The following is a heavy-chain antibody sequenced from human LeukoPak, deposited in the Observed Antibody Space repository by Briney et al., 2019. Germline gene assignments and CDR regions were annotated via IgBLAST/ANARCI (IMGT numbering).Heavy chain of an antibody. D-gene: IGHD3-22*01. CDR1: GLTFSSYS. CDR3: ASSGAISMIRNNWFDP. J-gene: IGHJ5*02. CDR2: ISTRSGTYT. V-gene: IGHV3-21*01. Sequence: WGSVRLSCAASGLTFSSYSFHWVRQAPGKGLEWVSSISTRSGTYTYYADSVKGRFIISRDNAKNSLYLQMNSLRSDDTAVYYCASSGAISMIRNNWFDPWGQGTLVTV.